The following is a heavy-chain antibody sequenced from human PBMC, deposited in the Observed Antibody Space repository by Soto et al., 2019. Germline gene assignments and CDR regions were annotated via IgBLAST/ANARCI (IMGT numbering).Heavy chain of an antibody. V-gene: IGHV4-39*01. CDR1: GGSISSSSYY. J-gene: IGHJ5*02. CDR2: IYYSGST. D-gene: IGHD2-8*01. Sequence: PSETLSLTCTVSGGSISSSSYYWGWIRQPPGKGLEWIGSIYYSGSTYYNPSLKSRVTISVDTSKNQFSLKLSSVTAADTAVYLCAGGYATRCNGCFDHWGQGTLVTVSS. CDR3: AGGYATRCNGCFDH.